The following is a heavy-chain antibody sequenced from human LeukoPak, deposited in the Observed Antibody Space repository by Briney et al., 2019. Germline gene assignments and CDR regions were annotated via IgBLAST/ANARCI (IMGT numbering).Heavy chain of an antibody. CDR1: GGSISSYY. V-gene: IGHV4-59*08. D-gene: IGHD1-26*01. CDR3: ARHSRTYYDFDY. Sequence: SETLSLTCTVSGGSISSYYWSWIRQPPGKGLEWVGYIYYDGTNNYNPSLKSRVTISVDTSKNQFSLKLSSVTAADTALYYCARHSRTYYDFDYWGQGTLVTVSS. J-gene: IGHJ4*02. CDR2: IYYDGTN.